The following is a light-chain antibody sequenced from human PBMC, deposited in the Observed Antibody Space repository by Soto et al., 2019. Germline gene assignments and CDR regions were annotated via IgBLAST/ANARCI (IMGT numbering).Light chain of an antibody. CDR2: DVN. CDR1: SGDVGAYNF. Sequence: QSVLTQPASVSGSPGQSITISCTGTSGDVGAYNFVSWYQQNPGKVPKLVIYDVNNRPPGVSNRFSGSKSGNTASLTISGLQAEDEADYYCSSYTTTFTLVFGGGTKVTVL. J-gene: IGLJ2*01. CDR3: SSYTTTFTLV. V-gene: IGLV2-14*01.